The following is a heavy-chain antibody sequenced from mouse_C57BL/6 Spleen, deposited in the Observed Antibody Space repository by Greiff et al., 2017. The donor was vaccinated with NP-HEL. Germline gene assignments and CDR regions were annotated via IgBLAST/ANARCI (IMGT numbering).Heavy chain of an antibody. CDR3: ARWGGYFDY. CDR1: GYTFTSSW. CDR2: IDPSDSAT. J-gene: IGHJ2*01. V-gene: IGHV1-52*01. Sequence: QVQLQQPGAELVRPGSSVKLSCKASGYTFTSSWLHWLKQRPIQGLEWIGNIDPSDSATYYNQKFKDKATLTVDKSSSTAYMQLSSLTSEDSAVYYCARWGGYFDYWGQGTTLTVSS.